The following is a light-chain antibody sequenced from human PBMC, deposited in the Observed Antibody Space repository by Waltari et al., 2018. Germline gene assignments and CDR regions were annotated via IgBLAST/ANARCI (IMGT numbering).Light chain of an antibody. Sequence: QSGLTQPPSASGTPGQRVTISCSGSNSNIGDNTVNWYQMLPGTAPKLLIYGSTSRPLGVPARFFGSTSGTSASLAITGLQAEDEADYYCQSYDTSLSVVFGGGTKLTVL. J-gene: IGLJ3*02. CDR1: NSNIGDNT. CDR3: QSYDTSLSVV. V-gene: IGLV1-44*01. CDR2: GST.